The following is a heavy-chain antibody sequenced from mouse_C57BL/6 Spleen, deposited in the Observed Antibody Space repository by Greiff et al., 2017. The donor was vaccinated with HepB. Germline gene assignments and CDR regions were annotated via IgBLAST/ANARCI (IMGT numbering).Heavy chain of an antibody. J-gene: IGHJ2*01. Sequence: QVQLQQPGAELVRPGSSVKLSCKASGYTFTSYWMDWVKQRPGQGLEWIGNIYPSDSETHYNQKFKDKATLTVDKSSSTAYMQLSSLTSEDSAVYYCARWGPLGGCLFDYWGQGTTLTVSS. D-gene: IGHD4-1*01. CDR1: GYTFTSYW. CDR2: IYPSDSET. CDR3: ARWGPLGGCLFDY. V-gene: IGHV1-61*01.